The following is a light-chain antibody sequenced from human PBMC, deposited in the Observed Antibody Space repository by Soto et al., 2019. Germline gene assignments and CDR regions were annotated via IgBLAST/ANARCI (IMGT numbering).Light chain of an antibody. CDR3: HQSYSMPNT. CDR2: AAS. J-gene: IGKJ2*01. V-gene: IGKV1-39*01. CDR1: QTINSY. Sequence: DIPMTQSPSSLSASVGDSVTITCRASQTINSYLNWYQQKPGRAPKLLIYAASSLQGGVPSRFSGSGSGTDFTLTISSLQPEDFATYYCHQSYSMPNTFGQGTKLEIK.